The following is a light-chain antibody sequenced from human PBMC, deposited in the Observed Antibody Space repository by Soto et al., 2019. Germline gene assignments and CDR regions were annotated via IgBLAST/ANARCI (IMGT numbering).Light chain of an antibody. CDR1: QGISNY. CDR2: GAS. Sequence: DIQMTQSPSSLSASVGDRVTITCRASQGISNYLAWYQQKPGKVPKVLIYGASILQSGVPSRFSGSGSGTDFTITISSLQPEDVATYYCQKYNGAPFTFGGGTKVEIK. V-gene: IGKV1-27*01. CDR3: QKYNGAPFT. J-gene: IGKJ4*01.